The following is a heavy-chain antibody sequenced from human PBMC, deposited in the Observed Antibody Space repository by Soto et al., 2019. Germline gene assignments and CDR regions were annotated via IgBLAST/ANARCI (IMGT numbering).Heavy chain of an antibody. CDR2: ISYDGSNK. V-gene: IGHV3-30-3*01. J-gene: IGHJ6*02. CDR3: ARDRGRDYGDYRSEYYYYYGMDV. Sequence: GGSLRLSCAASGFTFSSYAMHWVRQAPGKGLEWVAVISYDGSNKYYADSVKGRFTISRDNSKNTLYLQMNSLRAEDTAVYYCARDRGRDYGDYRSEYYYYYGMDVWGQGTTVTVSS. D-gene: IGHD4-17*01. CDR1: GFTFSSYA.